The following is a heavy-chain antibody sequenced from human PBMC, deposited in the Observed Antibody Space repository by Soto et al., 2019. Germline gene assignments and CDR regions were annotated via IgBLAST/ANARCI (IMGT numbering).Heavy chain of an antibody. CDR1: GFTFSSYW. CDR3: AREENWNYYYYGMDV. V-gene: IGHV3-74*01. D-gene: IGHD1-1*01. Sequence: GGSLRLSCAAPGFTFSSYWMHWVRQAPRKGLVWVSRINSDGSSTSYADSVKGRFTISRDNAKNTLYLQMNSLRAEDTAVYYCAREENWNYYYYGMDVWGQGTTVTVSS. CDR2: INSDGSST. J-gene: IGHJ6*02.